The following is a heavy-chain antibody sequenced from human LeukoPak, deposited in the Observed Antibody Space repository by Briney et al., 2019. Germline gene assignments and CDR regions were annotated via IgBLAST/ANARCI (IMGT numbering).Heavy chain of an antibody. CDR3: ARGGGYDVYFDN. J-gene: IGHJ4*02. V-gene: IGHV4-59*01. D-gene: IGHD5-12*01. CDR1: GGSISSYY. CDR2: IYYSGST. Sequence: SETLSLTCTVSGGSISSYYWSWIRQPPGKGLEWIGYIYYSGSTNYNPSLKSRVTISVDTSKNQFSLKLSSATAADTAVYYCARGGGYDVYFDNWGQGALVTVSS.